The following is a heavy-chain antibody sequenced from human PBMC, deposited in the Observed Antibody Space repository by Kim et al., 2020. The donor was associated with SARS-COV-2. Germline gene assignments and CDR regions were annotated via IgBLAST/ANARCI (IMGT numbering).Heavy chain of an antibody. Sequence: GGSLRLSCTASGFTFGDYAMSWFRQAPGKGLEWVGFIRSKAYGGTTEYAASVKGRFTISRDDSKSIAYLQMNSLKTEDTAVYYCTRVEEYSSSWYGYYGMDVWGQGTTVTVSS. CDR3: TRVEEYSSSWYGYYGMDV. D-gene: IGHD6-13*01. V-gene: IGHV3-49*03. J-gene: IGHJ6*02. CDR2: IRSKAYGGTT. CDR1: GFTFGDYA.